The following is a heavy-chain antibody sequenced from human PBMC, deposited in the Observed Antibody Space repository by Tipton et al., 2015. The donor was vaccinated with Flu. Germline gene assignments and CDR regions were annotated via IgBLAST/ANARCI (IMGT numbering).Heavy chain of an antibody. D-gene: IGHD3-16*01. CDR3: ARFWDVSDGFDF. V-gene: IGHV4-61*02. CDR1: GDSVNIANYY. Sequence: PRLVKPSETLSLTCTVSGDSVNIANYYWTWIRQPVGKGLEWIGRIYPSGSTTYNPSLESRITMSIQTSYNQFSLKLTSVTAADTAVYYCARFWDVSDGFDFWGRGTLVTVSS. J-gene: IGHJ3*01. CDR2: IYPSGST.